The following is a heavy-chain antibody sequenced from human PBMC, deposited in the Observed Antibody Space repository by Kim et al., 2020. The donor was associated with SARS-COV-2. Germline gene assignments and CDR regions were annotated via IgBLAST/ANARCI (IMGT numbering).Heavy chain of an antibody. Sequence: GGSLRLSCAASGFTFNTYGMHWVRQAPGKGLEWVAVISYDGSNKYYADSVKGRFTISRDTSKNTLYLQMTSLRIEDTAVYYCAKSFSGSYFGYDYWGQGTLVTVSS. CDR3: AKSFSGSYFGYDY. CDR2: ISYDGSNK. J-gene: IGHJ4*02. D-gene: IGHD1-26*01. V-gene: IGHV3-30*18. CDR1: GFTFNTYG.